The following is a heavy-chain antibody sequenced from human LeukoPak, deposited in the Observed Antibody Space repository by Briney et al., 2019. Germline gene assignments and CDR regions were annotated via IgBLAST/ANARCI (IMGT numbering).Heavy chain of an antibody. Sequence: PSETLSLTCTVSGGSISSSSYYWGWIRQPPGKGLEWIGYIYYSGSTNYNPSLKSRVTISVDTSKNQFSLKLSSVTAADTAVYYCARYTLDSSTMTLSLSYWGQGTLVTVSS. CDR3: ARYTLDSSTMTLSLSY. CDR1: GGSISSSSYY. V-gene: IGHV4-61*05. D-gene: IGHD3-22*01. J-gene: IGHJ4*02. CDR2: IYYSGST.